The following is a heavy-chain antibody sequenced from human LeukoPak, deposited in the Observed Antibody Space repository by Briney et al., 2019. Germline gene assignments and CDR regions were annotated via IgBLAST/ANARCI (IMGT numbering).Heavy chain of an antibody. CDR3: ARRSGIAVAGAFDY. CDR2: IYSGGST. D-gene: IGHD6-19*01. J-gene: IGHJ4*02. CDR1: GFTVSSTY. V-gene: IGHV3-53*01. Sequence: PGGSLRLSCAASGFTVSSTYMNWVRQAPGKGLEWVSVIYSGGSTYYADSVKGRFTISRDNSKNTLYLQMNSLRAEDTAVYYCARRSGIAVAGAFDYWGQGTLVTVSS.